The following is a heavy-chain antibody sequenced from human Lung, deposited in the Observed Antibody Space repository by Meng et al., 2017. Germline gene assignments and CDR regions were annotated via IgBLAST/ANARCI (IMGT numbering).Heavy chain of an antibody. CDR2: INHSGST. CDR3: ARGPTTMAHDFDY. V-gene: IGHV4-34*01. J-gene: IGHJ4*02. D-gene: IGHD4-11*01. Sequence: QVQLQQWGPGLLNPSEILSLPCVVSGGTFSDYYWSWIRQPPGKGLEWIGEINHSGSTNYNPSLESRATISVDTSQNNLSLKLSSVTAADSAVYYCARGPTTMAHDFDYWGQGTLVTVSS. CDR1: GGTFSDYY.